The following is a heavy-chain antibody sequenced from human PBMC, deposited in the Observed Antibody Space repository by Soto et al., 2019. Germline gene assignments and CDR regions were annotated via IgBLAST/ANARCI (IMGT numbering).Heavy chain of an antibody. V-gene: IGHV4-39*01. Sequence: PPVSLARTSTVPGRAICNSTCAGGWRRKPPGKRLEWIGSVSFSGSKYYNPSLKSRVTFSIDTSKTLISLKLRSVTAADTAVYYCARGSTWQGRDWFDPWGQG. J-gene: IGHJ5*02. D-gene: IGHD6-13*01. CDR2: VSFSGSK. CDR1: GRAICNSTCA. CDR3: ARGSTWQGRDWFDP.